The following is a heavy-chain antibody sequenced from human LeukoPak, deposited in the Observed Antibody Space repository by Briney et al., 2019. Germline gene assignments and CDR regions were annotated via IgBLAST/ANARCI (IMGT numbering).Heavy chain of an antibody. Sequence: GGSLRLSCAASGFTFSSYAMSWVRQAPGKGLAWVSAISGSGGSTYYADSVKGRFTISRDNSKNTLYLQMSSLRAEDTAVYYCAKGRTVLDAFDIWGQGTMVTVSS. J-gene: IGHJ3*02. CDR3: AKGRTVLDAFDI. CDR2: ISGSGGST. V-gene: IGHV3-23*01. D-gene: IGHD4/OR15-4a*01. CDR1: GFTFSSYA.